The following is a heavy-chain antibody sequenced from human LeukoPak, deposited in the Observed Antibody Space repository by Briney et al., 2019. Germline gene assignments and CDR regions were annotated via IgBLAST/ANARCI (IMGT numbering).Heavy chain of an antibody. V-gene: IGHV3-23*01. CDR3: AKGFSGSYGSDFDH. J-gene: IGHJ4*02. CDR1: GFTFSSYA. CDR2: ISGSGGGA. Sequence: GGSLRLSCAGSGFTFSSYAMSWVRQAPGKGPEWVSGISGSGGGAYYADSVKGRFTISRDDSKNTLSLHMNSLRGEDTAVYYCAKGFSGSYGSDFDHWGQGILVTVSS. D-gene: IGHD1-26*01.